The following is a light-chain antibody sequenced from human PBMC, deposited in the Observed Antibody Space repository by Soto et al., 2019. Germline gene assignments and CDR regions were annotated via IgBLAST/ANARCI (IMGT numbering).Light chain of an antibody. Sequence: QSVLTQPPSMSAAPGQKVTISCSGSSSNIGKTYVSWYQQFPGTAPKLLIYDNNKRPSGIPDRFSGSKSGTSATLGITGLQTGDEADYYCGTWDSGLTAVVFGGGTKLTVL. CDR3: GTWDSGLTAVV. CDR1: SSNIGKTY. J-gene: IGLJ2*01. V-gene: IGLV1-51*01. CDR2: DNN.